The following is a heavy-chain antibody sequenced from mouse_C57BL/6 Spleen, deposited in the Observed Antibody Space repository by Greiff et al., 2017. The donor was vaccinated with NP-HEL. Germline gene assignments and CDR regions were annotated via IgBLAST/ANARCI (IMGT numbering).Heavy chain of an antibody. V-gene: IGHV1-85*01. D-gene: IGHD2-5*01. CDR2: IYPRDGST. CDR3: TSWVMYDSNYDYAMDY. CDR1: GYTFTSYD. Sequence: QVQLQQSGPELVKPGASVKLSCKASGYTFTSYDINWVKRRPGQGLEWIGWIYPRDGSTKYNEKFKGKATLTVDTSSSTAYMELHSLTSADSAVYFCTSWVMYDSNYDYAMDYWGQGTSVTVSS. J-gene: IGHJ4*01.